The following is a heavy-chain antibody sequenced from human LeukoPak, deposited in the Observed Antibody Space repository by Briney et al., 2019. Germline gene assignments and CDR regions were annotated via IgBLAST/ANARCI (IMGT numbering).Heavy chain of an antibody. CDR2: INSDGSST. CDR1: GFTFSSYW. D-gene: IGHD5-12*01. CDR3: ARVYSGYDPPFDX. V-gene: IGHV3-74*01. J-gene: IGHJ4*01. Sequence: GGSLRLSCAASGFTFSSYWMHWVRQAPGKGLVWVSRINSDGSSTSYADSVKGRFTISRDNAKNTLYLQMNSLRAEDTAVYYCARVYSGYDPPFDXWGXGTLXTV.